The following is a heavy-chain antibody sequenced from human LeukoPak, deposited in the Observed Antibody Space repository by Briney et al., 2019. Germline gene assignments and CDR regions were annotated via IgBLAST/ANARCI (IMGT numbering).Heavy chain of an antibody. V-gene: IGHV4-61*02. CDR1: GGSINSRSYY. CDR3: ASGGSGSYSY. CDR2: IYSSVTM. J-gene: IGHJ4*02. D-gene: IGHD1-26*01. Sequence: SETLPLTCTVSGGSINSRSYYWPSIRQPAGKGLESIGRIYSSVTMNYNPPLKSRVTISLDTSKNQFSLKLSSVTAADTAVYYCASGGSGSYSYWGQGTLVTVSS.